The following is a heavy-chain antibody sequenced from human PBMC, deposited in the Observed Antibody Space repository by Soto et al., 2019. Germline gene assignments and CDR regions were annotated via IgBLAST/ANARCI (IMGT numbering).Heavy chain of an antibody. CDR1: GFTFSDYY. CDR2: ISSSGSTI. J-gene: IGHJ3*02. Sequence: GGSLRLSCAASGFTFSDYYMSWIRQAPGKGLEWVSYISSSGSTIYYADSVKGRFTISRDNAKNSLYLQMNSLRAEDTAVYYCARDTYYDFWSGSPGDDAFDIWGQGTMVTVSS. V-gene: IGHV3-11*01. CDR3: ARDTYYDFWSGSPGDDAFDI. D-gene: IGHD3-3*01.